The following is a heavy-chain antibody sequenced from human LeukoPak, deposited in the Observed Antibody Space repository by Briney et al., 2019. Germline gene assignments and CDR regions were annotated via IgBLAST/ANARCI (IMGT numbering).Heavy chain of an antibody. V-gene: IGHV3-48*01. CDR3: AKAPGDTAMAGTFDY. CDR2: ISSSSSTI. Sequence: GGSLRLSCAASGFTFSSYSMNWVRQAPGKGLEWVSYISSSSSTIYYADSVKGRFTISRDNAKNSLYLQMNSLRAEDTALYYCAKAPGDTAMAGTFDYWGQGTLVTVSS. D-gene: IGHD5-18*01. CDR1: GFTFSSYS. J-gene: IGHJ4*02.